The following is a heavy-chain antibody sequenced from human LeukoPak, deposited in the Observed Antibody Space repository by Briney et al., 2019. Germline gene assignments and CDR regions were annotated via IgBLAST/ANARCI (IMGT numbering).Heavy chain of an antibody. J-gene: IGHJ4*02. CDR3: ARYTTGWFLDY. D-gene: IGHD6-19*01. CDR2: IWYDGSNK. Sequence: GGSLRLSCAASGFTFSGRGMHWVRQAPGKGPEWVAVIWYDGSNKYYADSVKGRFTISRDNSENTLYLQMNSLRAEDTAVYYCARYTTGWFLDYWGQGTLVTVSS. CDR1: GFTFSGRG. V-gene: IGHV3-33*01.